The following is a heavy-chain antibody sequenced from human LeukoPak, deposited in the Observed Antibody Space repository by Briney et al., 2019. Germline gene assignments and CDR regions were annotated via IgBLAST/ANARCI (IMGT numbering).Heavy chain of an antibody. D-gene: IGHD1-26*01. CDR3: ARDRANGRPDSFDI. CDR1: GYTFTTYL. V-gene: IGHV1-46*01. J-gene: IGHJ3*02. CDR2: INTSSGGT. Sequence: ASVKVSCMASGYTFTTYLIHWVRPAPGQGVEWMGEINTSSGGTNYAPKFQGRVTLTRDTSTSTVYMELSSLISDDTAIYLCARDRANGRPDSFDIWGQGTMVSVSS.